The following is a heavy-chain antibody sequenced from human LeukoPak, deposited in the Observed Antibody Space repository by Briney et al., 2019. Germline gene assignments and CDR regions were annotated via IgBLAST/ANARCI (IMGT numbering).Heavy chain of an antibody. D-gene: IGHD3-10*01. CDR3: ARWRASGGYYYYYYMDV. Sequence: SVKVSCKASGGTFSSYAISWVRQAPGQGLEWMGGIIPIFGTANYAQKFQGRVTITADESTSTAYMELSSLRAEDTAVYYCARWRASGGYYYYYYMDVWGKGTTVTVSS. CDR1: GGTFSSYA. J-gene: IGHJ6*03. CDR2: IIPIFGTA. V-gene: IGHV1-69*13.